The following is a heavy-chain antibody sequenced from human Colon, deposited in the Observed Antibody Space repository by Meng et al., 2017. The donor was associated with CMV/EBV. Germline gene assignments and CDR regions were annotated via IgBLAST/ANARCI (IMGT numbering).Heavy chain of an antibody. CDR1: GFTFSNSW. CDR2: TTGDGSRT. D-gene: IGHD6-19*01. Sequence: CVVSGFTFSNSWMHWGRQVPGKGLVWASYTTGDGSRTAYADSVEGRFTISRDTAENTLYLQMNSLRADDTAVYYCAVDIMPVGGTFDFWGQGALVTVSS. V-gene: IGHV3-74*01. J-gene: IGHJ4*02. CDR3: AVDIMPVGGTFDF.